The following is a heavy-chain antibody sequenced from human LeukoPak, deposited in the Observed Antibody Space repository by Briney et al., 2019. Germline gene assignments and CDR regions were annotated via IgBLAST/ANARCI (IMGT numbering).Heavy chain of an antibody. CDR2: IYTSGST. V-gene: IGHV4-4*09. J-gene: IGHJ5*02. CDR3: ARGKENTAMVTANWFDP. CDR1: GGSISSYY. D-gene: IGHD5-18*01. Sequence: SETLSLTCTVSGGSISSYYWSWIRQPPGKGLEWIGYIYTSGSTNYNPSLKSRVTISVDTSKNQISLKLSSVTAADTAVYYCARGKENTAMVTANWFDPWGQGTLVTVSS.